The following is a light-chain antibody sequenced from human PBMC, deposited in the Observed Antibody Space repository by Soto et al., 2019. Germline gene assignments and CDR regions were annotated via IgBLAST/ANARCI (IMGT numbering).Light chain of an antibody. V-gene: IGLV2-14*01. J-gene: IGLJ1*01. CDR3: SSYTTSNTRQIV. Sequence: SVLPQPASLSGSPGQSITISCTGTSSDVGGYNYVSWYQQHPGKAPKFMIYDVSNRPSGVSNRFSGSKSGNTASLTISGLQAEDEADYYCSSYTTSNTRQIVFGTGTKVTVL. CDR2: DVS. CDR1: SSDVGGYNY.